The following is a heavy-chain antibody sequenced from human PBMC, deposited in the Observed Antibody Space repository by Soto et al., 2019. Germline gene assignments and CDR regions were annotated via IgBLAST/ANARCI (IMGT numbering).Heavy chain of an antibody. D-gene: IGHD1-26*01. Sequence: GGSLRLSCTASGFSLSSSGMHWVRQAPCKGLEWLAVSSFDGTQQFYGDSVKGRFTVSRDNSNNTLFLQMSALRDEDTAIYYCAKVGSFYVPRRPFDSWGRGIVVTVSS. CDR1: GFSLSSSG. V-gene: IGHV3-30*18. CDR3: AKVGSFYVPRRPFDS. CDR2: SSFDGTQQ. J-gene: IGHJ4*02.